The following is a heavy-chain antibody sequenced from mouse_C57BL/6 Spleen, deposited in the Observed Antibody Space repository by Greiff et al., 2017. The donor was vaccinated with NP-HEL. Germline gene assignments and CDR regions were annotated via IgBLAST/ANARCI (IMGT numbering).Heavy chain of an antibody. CDR2: IDPSDSYT. Sequence: VQLQQPGAELVMPGASAKLSCKASGYTFTSYWMHWVKQRPGQGLEWIGEIDPSDSYTNYNQKFKGKSTLTVDKSSSTAYMQLSSLTSEDSAVYYCARHRKGYFDYWGQGTTLTVSS. CDR1: GYTFTSYW. CDR3: ARHRKGYFDY. J-gene: IGHJ2*01. V-gene: IGHV1-69*01.